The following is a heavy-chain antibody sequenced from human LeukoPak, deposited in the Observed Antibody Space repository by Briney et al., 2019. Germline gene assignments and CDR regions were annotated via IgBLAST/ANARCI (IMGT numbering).Heavy chain of an antibody. J-gene: IGHJ4*02. D-gene: IGHD3-22*01. CDR2: IYYSGST. V-gene: IGHV4-59*01. CDR3: ARGRYYYDSSGYYRDDYFDY. Sequence: SETLSLTCTVSGGSISSYYWSWIRQPPGKGLEWIGYIYYSGSTNYNPFLKSRVTISVDTSKNQFSLKLSSVTAADTAVYYCARGRYYYDSSGYYRDDYFDYWGQGTLVTVSS. CDR1: GGSISSYY.